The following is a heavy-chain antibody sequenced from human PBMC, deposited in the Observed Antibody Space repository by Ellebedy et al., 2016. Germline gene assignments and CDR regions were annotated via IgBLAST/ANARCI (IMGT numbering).Heavy chain of an antibody. Sequence: SETLSLTCTVSGYSISSGYFWGWIRQPPGKGLEWIGSMYHSETTHYNPSLKSRVTILEDTSNNQFSLKLSSLTAADTAVYYCARGPGGPWRLGHYSSWGQGTLVTVSS. CDR3: ARGPGGPWRLGHYSS. D-gene: IGHD2-21*01. V-gene: IGHV4-38-2*02. J-gene: IGHJ4*02. CDR1: GYSISSGYF. CDR2: MYHSETT.